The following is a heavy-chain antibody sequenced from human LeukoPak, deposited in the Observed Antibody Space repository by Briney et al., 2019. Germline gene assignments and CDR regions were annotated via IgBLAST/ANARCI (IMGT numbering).Heavy chain of an antibody. D-gene: IGHD4-23*01. Sequence: GESLRISCEGSGYSFTSYWISWVRQMPGKGLEWMGIISPGDSDTRYNPSCQARVTTSADKSISTSFLQCSSLKASDTAMYYCARDNYGGGGGYWGQGTLVTVSS. J-gene: IGHJ4*02. CDR2: ISPGDSDT. CDR3: ARDNYGGGGGY. CDR1: GYSFTSYW. V-gene: IGHV5-51*01.